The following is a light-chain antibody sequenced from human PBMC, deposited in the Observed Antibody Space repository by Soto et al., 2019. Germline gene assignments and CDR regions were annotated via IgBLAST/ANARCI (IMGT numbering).Light chain of an antibody. CDR2: DVS. Sequence: QSVLTQPRSVSGSPGQSVTISCTGTSSDVGGYNYVSWYQQHPGKAPKVMIYDVSKRPSGVPDRFSGSKSGNTASLIISGLQAEDEADYYCCSYAGSYSVVFGGGTKLTVL. J-gene: IGLJ2*01. CDR1: SSDVGGYNY. CDR3: CSYAGSYSVV. V-gene: IGLV2-11*01.